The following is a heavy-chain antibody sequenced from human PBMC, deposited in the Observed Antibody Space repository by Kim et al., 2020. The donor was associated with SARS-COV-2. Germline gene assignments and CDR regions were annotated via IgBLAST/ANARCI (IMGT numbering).Heavy chain of an antibody. J-gene: IGHJ4*02. Sequence: SETLSLTCTVSGGSISSFYWSWIRQPPGKGLEWIGYIYYSGSTNYNPSLESRVTISVDTSRDQFSLKLSSVTAADTAVYYCARGPAGRATDYWGQGTLVTVSS. V-gene: IGHV4-59*08. CDR2: IYYSGST. CDR1: GGSISSFY. CDR3: ARGPAGRATDY.